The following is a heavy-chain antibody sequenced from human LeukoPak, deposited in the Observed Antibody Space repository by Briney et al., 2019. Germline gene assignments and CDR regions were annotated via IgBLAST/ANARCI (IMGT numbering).Heavy chain of an antibody. CDR1: VGSISSYY. Sequence: SETLSLTCTVSVGSISSYYWSWIRQPPGKGLEWIGYIYYSGSTNYNPSLKSRVTISVDTSKNQFSLKLSSVTAADTAVYYCARAHPHFDYWGQGTLVTVSS. J-gene: IGHJ4*02. CDR3: ARAHPHFDY. V-gene: IGHV4-59*01. CDR2: IYYSGST.